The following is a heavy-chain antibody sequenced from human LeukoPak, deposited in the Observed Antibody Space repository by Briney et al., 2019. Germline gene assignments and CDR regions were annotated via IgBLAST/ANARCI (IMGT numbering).Heavy chain of an antibody. CDR2: IGSDGSSA. J-gene: IGHJ3*02. D-gene: IGHD2-8*01. Sequence: GGSLRLSCAASGFTFSSYFINWVRQGPGKALVWVSRIGSDGSSASSADSVKGRFTISRDSAKNTVFLQMSSLRAEDTAIYYYALMRDHDLPDAFDIWGQGTMVTVSS. CDR3: ALMRDHDLPDAFDI. V-gene: IGHV3-74*01. CDR1: GFTFSSYF.